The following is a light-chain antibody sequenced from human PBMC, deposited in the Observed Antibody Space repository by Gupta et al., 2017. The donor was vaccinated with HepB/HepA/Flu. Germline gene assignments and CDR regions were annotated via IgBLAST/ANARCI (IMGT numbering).Light chain of an antibody. CDR2: AAS. Sequence: DIQMTQSPSPLSASVGDRVTITCRASQSILSYLNWYQQKPGKAPKLLIYAASILQSGVPSRFSASGSGTDFTLTISSLQPEDFATYSCQQSHSIPRTFGQGTKVEIK. V-gene: IGKV1-39*01. CDR1: QSILSY. CDR3: QQSHSIPRT. J-gene: IGKJ1*01.